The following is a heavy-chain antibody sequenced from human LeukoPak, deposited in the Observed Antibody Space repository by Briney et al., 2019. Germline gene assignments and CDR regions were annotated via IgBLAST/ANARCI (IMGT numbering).Heavy chain of an antibody. D-gene: IGHD6-13*01. V-gene: IGHV4-59*08. CDR1: GGSLSSYY. J-gene: IGHJ4*02. CDR2: IYYSGTT. Sequence: SETLSLTCTVSGGSLSSYYWSWIRQPPGKGLEWIGYIYYSGTTNYNPSLKSRVTISVDTSKNQFSLKLNSVTAADTAVYYCATLPPYSSSWDYFDQWGQGTLVTVSS. CDR3: ATLPPYSSSWDYFDQ.